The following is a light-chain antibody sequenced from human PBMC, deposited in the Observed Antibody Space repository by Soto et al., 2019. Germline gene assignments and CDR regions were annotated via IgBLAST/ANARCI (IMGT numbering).Light chain of an antibody. V-gene: IGKV1-39*01. J-gene: IGKJ4*01. CDR3: QRSYSDPPQHT. CDR1: HSIWTY. CDR2: GAS. Sequence: DIQMSQSPSSLSASVGDRITITCRASHSIWTYLNWYQQKPGKAPKLIIYGASNLQTGVPSRFSGSGSGTEFTLIISSLQPEDFATYYCQRSYSDPPQHTFGGGTRVEIK.